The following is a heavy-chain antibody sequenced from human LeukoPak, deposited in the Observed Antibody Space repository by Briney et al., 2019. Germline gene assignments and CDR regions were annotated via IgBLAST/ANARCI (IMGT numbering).Heavy chain of an antibody. D-gene: IGHD6-19*01. CDR1: GFTFSSYA. Sequence: GGSPRLSCAASGFTFSSYAMSWVRQAPGKGLEWVSAISGSGGSTYYADSVKGRFTISRDNSKNTLYLQMNSLRAEDTAVYYCAREIYSPQWLPDYWGQGTLVTVSS. CDR2: ISGSGGST. CDR3: AREIYSPQWLPDY. J-gene: IGHJ4*02. V-gene: IGHV3-23*01.